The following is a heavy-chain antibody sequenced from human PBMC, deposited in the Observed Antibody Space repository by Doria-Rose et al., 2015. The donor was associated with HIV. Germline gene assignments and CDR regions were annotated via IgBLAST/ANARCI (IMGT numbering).Heavy chain of an antibody. V-gene: IGHV4-31*03. CDR2: TYYTGTS. D-gene: IGHD3-3*01. Sequence: QVQLQQWGPGLVPPSETLSLTCSVSGASVSSRGYYWNWIRQVPGKGLESLGYTYYTGTSDYSPSLKSRLNMAVDTSKNQFSLKLSFVTVADTAVHYCARMGSYRELDYWGQGARGIVSA. J-gene: IGHJ4*02. CDR1: GASVSSRGYY. CDR3: ARMGSYRELDY.